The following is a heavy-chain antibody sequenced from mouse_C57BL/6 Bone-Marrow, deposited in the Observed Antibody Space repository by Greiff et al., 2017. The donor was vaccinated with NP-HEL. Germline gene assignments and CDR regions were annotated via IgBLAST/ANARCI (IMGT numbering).Heavy chain of an antibody. CDR1: GFSLTSYA. CDR2: IWPGGGT. J-gene: IGHJ3*01. Sequence: VHLVESGPGLVAPSQSLSITCTVSGFSLTSYAISWVRQPPGKGLEWLGVIWPGGGTNYNSALKSRLSISKDNSKSQVFLKMNSLQTDDTAGYDCARKCYGNHGFAYWGQGTLVTVSA. D-gene: IGHD2-1*01. CDR3: ARKCYGNHGFAY. V-gene: IGHV2-9-1*01.